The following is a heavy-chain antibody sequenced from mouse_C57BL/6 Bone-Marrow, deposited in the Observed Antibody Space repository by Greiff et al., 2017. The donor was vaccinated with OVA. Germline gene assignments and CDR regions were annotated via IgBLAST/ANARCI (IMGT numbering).Heavy chain of an antibody. CDR2: ISSGGSYT. Sequence: EVMLVESGGDLVKPGGSLKLSCAASGFTFSSYGMSWVRQTPDKRLEWVATISSGGSYTYYPDSVKGRFTISRDNAKNTLYLQMSSLKSEDTAMYYCARWYSGSSLDYWGESTTLTVSS. CDR1: GFTFSSYG. CDR3: ARWYSGSSLDY. V-gene: IGHV5-6*01. D-gene: IGHD1-1*01. J-gene: IGHJ2*01.